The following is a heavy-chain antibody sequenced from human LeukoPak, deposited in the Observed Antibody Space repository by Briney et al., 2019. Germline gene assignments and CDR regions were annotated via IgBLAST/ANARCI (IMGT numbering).Heavy chain of an antibody. CDR3: ARGGCSSGWYVGY. J-gene: IGHJ4*02. CDR1: GGSFSGYY. Sequence: SETLSLTCAVYGGSFSGYYWSWIRQPPGKGLEWIGEINHSGSTNYSPSLKSRVTISVDTSKNQFSLKLSSVTAADTAVYYCARGGCSSGWYVGYWGQGTLVTVSS. D-gene: IGHD6-19*01. CDR2: INHSGST. V-gene: IGHV4-34*01.